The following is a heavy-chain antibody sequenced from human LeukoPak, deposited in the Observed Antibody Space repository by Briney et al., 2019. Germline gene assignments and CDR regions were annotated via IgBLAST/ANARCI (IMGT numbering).Heavy chain of an antibody. J-gene: IGHJ4*02. Sequence: GASVKVSCKASGYTFTSYGISWVRQAPGQGREWMGWISAYNGNTNYAQKLQGRVTMTTDTSTSTAYMELRSLRSDDTAVYYCARDPGVLKDGTSQFDYWGQGTLVTVSS. CDR3: ARDPGVLKDGTSQFDY. CDR1: GYTFTSYG. V-gene: IGHV1-18*01. D-gene: IGHD7-27*01. CDR2: ISAYNGNT.